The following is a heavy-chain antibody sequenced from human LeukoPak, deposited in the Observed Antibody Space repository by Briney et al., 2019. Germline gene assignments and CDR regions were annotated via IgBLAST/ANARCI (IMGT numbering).Heavy chain of an antibody. J-gene: IGHJ4*02. V-gene: IGHV3-7*05. CDR1: EFTFSNYW. CDR2: IKLDGSEK. Sequence: GGSLRLSCTASEFTFSNYWMNWVHQAPGKGLEWVANIKLDGSEKFYVDSVKGRFTISRDNAKNSLYLQMNSLRAEDTAVYYCATQPTIAAGGVDYWGQGTLVTVSS. CDR3: ATQPTIAAGGVDY. D-gene: IGHD6-13*01.